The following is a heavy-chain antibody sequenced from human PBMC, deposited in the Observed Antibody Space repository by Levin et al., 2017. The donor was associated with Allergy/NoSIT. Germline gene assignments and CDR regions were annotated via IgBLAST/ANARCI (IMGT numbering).Heavy chain of an antibody. CDR2: IYRSGDT. V-gene: IGHV4-4*02. D-gene: IGHD3-9*01. CDR3: ATVEGLFCSGVSCSYSFHY. Sequence: SQTLSLTCAVSGGSISTDNWWSWIRQPPGKGLEWIGEIYRSGDTNRNPSLRSRVTMSVDKSKNHFSLKLSSVTAADTAVYYCATVEGLFCSGVSCSYSFHYWGQGALVTVSS. J-gene: IGHJ4*02. CDR1: GGSISTDNW.